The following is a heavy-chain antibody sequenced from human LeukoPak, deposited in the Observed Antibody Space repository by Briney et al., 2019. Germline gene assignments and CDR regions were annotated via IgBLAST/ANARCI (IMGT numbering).Heavy chain of an antibody. V-gene: IGHV3-23*01. CDR3: AKGAYYYGSGSYFSDYFDY. D-gene: IGHD3-10*01. CDR2: ISGSGGST. Sequence: GSLRLSCAASGFTFSSYGMSWVRQAPGKGLEWVSAISGSGGSTYYADSVKGRFTISRDNSKNTLYLQMNSLRAEDTAVYYCAKGAYYYGSGSYFSDYFDYWGQGTLVTVSS. CDR1: GFTFSSYG. J-gene: IGHJ4*02.